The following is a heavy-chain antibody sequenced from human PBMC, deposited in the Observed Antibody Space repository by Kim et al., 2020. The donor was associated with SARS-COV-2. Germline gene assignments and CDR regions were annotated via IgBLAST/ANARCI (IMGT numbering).Heavy chain of an antibody. CDR2: IYYSGST. CDR3: ASPRVEYSYEGVPESTFDY. Sequence: SETLSLTCTVSGGSISSSSYYWGWIRQPPGKGLEWIGSIYYSGSTYYNPSLKSRVTISVDTSKNQFSLKLSSVTAADTAVYYCASPRVEYSYEGVPESTFDYWGQGTLVTVSS. D-gene: IGHD5-18*01. J-gene: IGHJ4*02. CDR1: GGSISSSSYY. V-gene: IGHV4-39*01.